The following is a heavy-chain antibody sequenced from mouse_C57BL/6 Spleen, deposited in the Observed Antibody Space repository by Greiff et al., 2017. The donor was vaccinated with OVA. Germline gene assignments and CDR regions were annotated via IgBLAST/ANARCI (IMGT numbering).Heavy chain of an antibody. CDR1: GFTFSDYG. CDR3: ARGSNYYGSRGYFDY. CDR2: ISSGSSTI. J-gene: IGHJ2*01. D-gene: IGHD1-1*01. V-gene: IGHV5-17*01. Sequence: EVKLVESGGGLVKPGGSLKLSCAASGFTFSDYGMHWVRQAPEKGLEWVAYISSGSSTIYYADTVKGRFTISRDNAKNTLFLQMTSLRSEDTAMYYCARGSNYYGSRGYFDYWGQGTTLTVSS.